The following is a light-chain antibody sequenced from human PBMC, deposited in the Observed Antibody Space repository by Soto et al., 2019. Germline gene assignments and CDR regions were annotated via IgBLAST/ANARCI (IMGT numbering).Light chain of an antibody. J-gene: IGLJ1*01. Sequence: QSVLTQPASVSGSPGQSITISCTGSSNDVGGYNYVSWYQQHPGQAPKLIIYEVSDRPSGVSPRSSGSKSGNTASLTISGLQVEDEADYFCTSYTSTIPYVFGSGTKLTVL. V-gene: IGLV2-14*01. CDR2: EVS. CDR3: TSYTSTIPYV. CDR1: SNDVGGYNY.